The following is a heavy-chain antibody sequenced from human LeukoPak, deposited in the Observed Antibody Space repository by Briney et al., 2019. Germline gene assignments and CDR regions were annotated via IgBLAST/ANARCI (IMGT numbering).Heavy chain of an antibody. V-gene: IGHV4-61*02. CDR1: GGSISSGSYD. D-gene: IGHD3-10*01. CDR3: ARAVAYYGSGSYPHDAFDI. CDR2: MYTSGST. Sequence: SETLSLTCTVSGGSISSGSYDWGWIRQRAGKGLEWIGRMYTSGSTNYNPSLKSRVTISVDTSKNHFSLKLSSVTAADTAVYYCARAVAYYGSGSYPHDAFDIWGQGTMVTVSS. J-gene: IGHJ3*02.